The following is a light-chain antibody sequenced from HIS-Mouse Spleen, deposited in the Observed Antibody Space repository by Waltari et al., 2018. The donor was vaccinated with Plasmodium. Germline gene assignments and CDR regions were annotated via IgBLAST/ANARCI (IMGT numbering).Light chain of an antibody. Sequence: SYVLTQPPSVSVAPGQTARITCGGNKLGTKSVQWYHQKPGQAPELGVYDDSDRPSGIPERFSGSNSGNTATLTISRVEAGDEADYYCQVWDSSSDHVVFGGGTKLTVL. CDR2: DDS. CDR1: KLGTKS. CDR3: QVWDSSSDHVV. V-gene: IGLV3-21*02. J-gene: IGLJ2*01.